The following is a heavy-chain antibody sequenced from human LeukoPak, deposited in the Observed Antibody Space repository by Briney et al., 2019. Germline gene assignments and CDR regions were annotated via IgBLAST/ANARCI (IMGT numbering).Heavy chain of an antibody. V-gene: IGHV4-39*01. CDR1: GGSITNTKYY. CDR2: FYYSGST. CDR3: ARPKYYYYYMDV. J-gene: IGHJ6*03. Sequence: SETLSLTCTVSGGSITNTKYYWGWIRQPPGKGLEWIGSFYYSGSTYYNPSPKSRVTISVDTSKNQFSLKLTSVTAADTAVYYCARPKYYYYYMDVWGKGTTVTISS.